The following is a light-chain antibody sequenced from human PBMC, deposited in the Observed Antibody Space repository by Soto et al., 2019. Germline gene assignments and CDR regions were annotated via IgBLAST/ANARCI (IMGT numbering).Light chain of an antibody. CDR2: EVT. V-gene: IGLV2-8*01. J-gene: IGLJ2*01. CDR1: SSDIGGYNY. CDR3: SSYAGTNNLRV. Sequence: QSVLTQPPSASGSPGQSVTISCTGTSSDIGGYNYVSWYQQHPGKAPKLIIYEVTKRPTGVPDRFSGSKSGNTASLTASGLQAEDEADYYCSSYAGTNNLRVFGGGTQLTVL.